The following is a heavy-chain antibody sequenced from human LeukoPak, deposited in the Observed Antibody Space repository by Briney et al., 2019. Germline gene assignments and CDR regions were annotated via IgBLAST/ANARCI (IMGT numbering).Heavy chain of an antibody. CDR1: GCTFSSYD. J-gene: IGHJ5*02. CDR3: AGGWTGTTSKPLLDP. CDR2: IGTAGDT. Sequence: PGGSLRLSCAASGCTFSSYDMHWVRQATGKGLEWVSAIGTAGDTYYPGSVKGRFTISRENAKNSLYLQMNSLRAGDTAVYYCAGGWTGTTSKPLLDPWGQGTLVTVSS. V-gene: IGHV3-13*01. D-gene: IGHD1-1*01.